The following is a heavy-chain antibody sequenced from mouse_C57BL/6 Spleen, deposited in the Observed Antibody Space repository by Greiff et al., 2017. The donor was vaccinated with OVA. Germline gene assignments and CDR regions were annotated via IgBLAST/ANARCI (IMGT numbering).Heavy chain of an antibody. J-gene: IGHJ4*01. CDR2: ISYDGSN. CDR3: ARDDYYGSSYVYAIDY. V-gene: IGHV3-6*01. D-gene: IGHD1-1*01. CDR1: GYSITSGYY. Sequence: EVQLQQSGPGLVKPSQSLSLTCSVTGYSITSGYYWNWIRQFPGNKLEWMGYISYDGSNNYNPSLKNRISITRDTSKNQFFLKLNSVTTEDTATYYCARDDYYGSSYVYAIDYWGQGTSVTVSS.